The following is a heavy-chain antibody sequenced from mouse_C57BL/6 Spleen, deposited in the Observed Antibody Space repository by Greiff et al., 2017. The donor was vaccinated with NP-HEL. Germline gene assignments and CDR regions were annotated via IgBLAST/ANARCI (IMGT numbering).Heavy chain of an antibody. V-gene: IGHV1-39*01. CDR1: GYSFTDYN. CDR2: INPNYGTT. J-gene: IGHJ1*03. D-gene: IGHD1-1*01. CDR3: ARSPGYYGSSYGYFDV. Sequence: EVKLVESGPELVKPGASVKISCKASGYSFTDYNMNWVKQSNGKSLEWIGVINPNYGTTSYNQKFKGKATLTVDQSSSTAYMQLNSLTSEDSAVYYCARSPGYYGSSYGYFDVWGTGTTVTVSS.